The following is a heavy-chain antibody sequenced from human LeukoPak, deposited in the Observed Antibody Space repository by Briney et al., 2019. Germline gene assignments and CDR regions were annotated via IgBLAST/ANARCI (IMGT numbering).Heavy chain of an antibody. Sequence: PGGSLRLSCAASGFTFSSYWMHWVRQAPGKGLVWVSRINSDGSSTSYADSVKGRFTISRDNAKNALYLQMNSLRAEDTAVYYCARDYDFYCSGGSCYSPRRSDYWGQGTLVTVSS. D-gene: IGHD2-15*01. CDR3: ARDYDFYCSGGSCYSPRRSDY. CDR1: GFTFSSYW. CDR2: INSDGSST. V-gene: IGHV3-74*01. J-gene: IGHJ4*02.